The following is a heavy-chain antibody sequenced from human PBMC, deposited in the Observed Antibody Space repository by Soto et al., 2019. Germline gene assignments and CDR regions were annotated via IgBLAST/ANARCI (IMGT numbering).Heavy chain of an antibody. D-gene: IGHD6-13*01. CDR1: GYSFTSYW. CDR2: IYPGDSDT. J-gene: IGHJ6*02. CDR3: ARTAAAGKYYYGVDV. Sequence: GESLKLSCKGSGYSFTSYWIGWVRQMPGKGLEWMGIIYPGDSDTRYSPSFQGQVTISADKSISTAYLQWSSLKASDTAMYYCARTAAAGKYYYGVDVWGQGTTVTVS. V-gene: IGHV5-51*01.